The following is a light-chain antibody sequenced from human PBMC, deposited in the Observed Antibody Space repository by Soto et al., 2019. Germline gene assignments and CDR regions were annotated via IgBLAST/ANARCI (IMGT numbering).Light chain of an antibody. CDR2: GTS. Sequence: AIRMTQSPSSLSVSVGDRITITCRASQDIRNDLGWYQQKTGKAPKLLIYGTSNLQSGVPSRFSGSGSGTDFTLTISSLQPEDFATYYCLQDYIYPYTFGQGTKLEIK. J-gene: IGKJ2*01. V-gene: IGKV1-6*01. CDR1: QDIRND. CDR3: LQDYIYPYT.